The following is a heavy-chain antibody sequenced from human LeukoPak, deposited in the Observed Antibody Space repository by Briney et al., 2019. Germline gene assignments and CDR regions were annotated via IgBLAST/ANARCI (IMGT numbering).Heavy chain of an antibody. CDR1: GYTFTSYG. D-gene: IGHD6-13*01. CDR3: ARDRRSSSWYSSGRNFWYFDL. Sequence: ASVKVSCKASGYTFTSYGISWVRQAPGQGHEWMGWISAYNGNTNYAQKLQGRVTMTTDTSTSTAYMELRSLRSDDTAVYYCARDRRSSSWYSSGRNFWYFDLWGRGTLVTVSS. V-gene: IGHV1-18*01. CDR2: ISAYNGNT. J-gene: IGHJ2*01.